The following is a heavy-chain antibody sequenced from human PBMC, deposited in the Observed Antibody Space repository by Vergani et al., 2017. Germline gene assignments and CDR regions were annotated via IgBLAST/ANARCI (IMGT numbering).Heavy chain of an antibody. CDR2: ISYDGSNK. CDR1: GFTFSSYG. J-gene: IGHJ4*02. Sequence: QVQLVESGGGVVQPGRSLRLSCAASGFTFSSYGMHWVRQAPGKGLEWVAVISYDGSNKYYADSVKGRFTISRDNSKNTLYLQMNSLRAEDTAVYYCARGTSQGTYYYDSSGYVYWGQGTLVTVSS. V-gene: IGHV3-30*03. D-gene: IGHD3-22*01. CDR3: ARGTSQGTYYYDSSGYVY.